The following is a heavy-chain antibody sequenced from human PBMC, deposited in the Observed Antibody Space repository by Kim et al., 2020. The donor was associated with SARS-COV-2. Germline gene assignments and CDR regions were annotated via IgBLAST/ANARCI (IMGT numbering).Heavy chain of an antibody. J-gene: IGHJ4*02. CDR3: AXSYXSXWHNEGY. CDR2: XKKDGSEK. Sequence: GGSLRLSCAASGFIFSDYWMSWVRQAPGKGLQWVANXKKDGSEKYYVDSVKGRFXISRDTAKNSXXLQLNSLRVEDTAVXYCAXSYXSXWHNEGYWGQGTLVTVSS. V-gene: IGHV3-7*01. CDR1: GFIFSDYW. D-gene: IGHD6-19*01.